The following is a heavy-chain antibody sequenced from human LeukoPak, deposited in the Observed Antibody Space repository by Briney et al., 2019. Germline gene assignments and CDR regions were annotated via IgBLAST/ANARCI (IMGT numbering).Heavy chain of an antibody. CDR2: IYTSGST. Sequence: SETLSLTCTVSGGSISSYYWSWIRQPAGKGLEWIGRIYTSGSTNYNPSLKSRVTMSVDTSKNQFSLKLSSVTAADTAVYYCARRGRMTTVTKAYYYMDVWGKGTTVTVSS. D-gene: IGHD4-17*01. CDR3: ARRGRMTTVTKAYYYMDV. J-gene: IGHJ6*03. CDR1: GGSISSYY. V-gene: IGHV4-4*07.